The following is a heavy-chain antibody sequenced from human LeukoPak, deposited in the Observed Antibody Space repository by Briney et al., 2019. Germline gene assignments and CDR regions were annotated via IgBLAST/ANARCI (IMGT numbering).Heavy chain of an antibody. CDR1: GGSLSNYY. V-gene: IGHV4-34*01. CDR2: INHSGST. CDR3: ARGPASGSDFARFAP. D-gene: IGHD3-10*01. J-gene: IGHJ5*02. Sequence: SETLSLTCAVYGGSLSNYYWSWIRQPPGKGLEWVGEINHSGSTKFNPSLKSRVTILVAMSKSQFSLELRSVTAADTALYYCARGPASGSDFARFAPWGQGTLLTVSS.